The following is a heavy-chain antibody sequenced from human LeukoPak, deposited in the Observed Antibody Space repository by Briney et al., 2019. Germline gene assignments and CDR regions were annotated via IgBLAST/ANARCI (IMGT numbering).Heavy chain of an antibody. D-gene: IGHD3-10*01. CDR3: ARTAGPYYYGSGSFDY. V-gene: IGHV4-59*01. CDR1: GGSLSSYY. J-gene: IGHJ4*02. CDR2: IYYSGST. Sequence: SETLSLTCTVSGGSLSSYYWSWIRQPPGKGLEWIGYIYYSGSTNYNPSLKSRVTISVDTSKNQFSLKLSSVTAADTAVYYCARTAGPYYYGSGSFDYWGQGTLVTVSS.